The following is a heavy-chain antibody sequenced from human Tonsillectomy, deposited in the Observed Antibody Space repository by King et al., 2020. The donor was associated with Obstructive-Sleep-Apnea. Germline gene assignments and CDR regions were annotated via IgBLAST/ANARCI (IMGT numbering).Heavy chain of an antibody. D-gene: IGHD6-13*01. CDR3: AREGAAGTKWFDP. V-gene: IGHV4-39*07. Sequence: QLQESGPGLVKPSETLSLTCTVSGGSINSSNYYWAWIRQPPGKGLEWIGSMFYSGRTYYNPSLKSRVTISVATSKNQFSLNLNSVTAADTAVYYCAREGAAGTKWFDPWGQGTLVTVSS. CDR1: GGSINSSNYY. CDR2: MFYSGRT. J-gene: IGHJ5*02.